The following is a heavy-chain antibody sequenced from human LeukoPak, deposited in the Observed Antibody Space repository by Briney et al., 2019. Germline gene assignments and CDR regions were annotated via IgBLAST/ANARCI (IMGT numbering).Heavy chain of an antibody. V-gene: IGHV4-59*08. CDR2: IYYSGST. Sequence: ASETLFLTCTVSGASITGYYWSWIRQPPGKGLEWIGYIYYSGSTKYNPSLKSRVTISVDTSKNQFSLKLNSVTAADTAVYYCARHKGYCSGGSCSIPNWFDPWGQGTLVTVSS. CDR3: ARHKGYCSGGSCSIPNWFDP. J-gene: IGHJ5*02. CDR1: GASITGYY. D-gene: IGHD2-15*01.